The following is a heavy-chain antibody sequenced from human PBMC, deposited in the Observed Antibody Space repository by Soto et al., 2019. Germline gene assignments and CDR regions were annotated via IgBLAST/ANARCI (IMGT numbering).Heavy chain of an antibody. D-gene: IGHD3-3*01. J-gene: IGHJ5*02. Sequence: GSGPTLVNPTETLTLTCTVSRFPLSNARMGVSWIRQPPGKALKWLAHIFSNDEKSYSTSLKSRLTISKDTSKSQVVLTMTNMDPVDTATYYCARIAPPRRIFLEWLETRGSFAPWGQGTLVTVSS. V-gene: IGHV2-26*01. CDR1: RFPLSNARMG. CDR3: ARIAPPRRIFLEWLETRGSFAP. CDR2: IFSNDEK.